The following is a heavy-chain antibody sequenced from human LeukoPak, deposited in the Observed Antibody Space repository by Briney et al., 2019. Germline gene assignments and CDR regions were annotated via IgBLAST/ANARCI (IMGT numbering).Heavy chain of an antibody. CDR1: GNSISTNNYY. D-gene: IGHD3-10*01. V-gene: IGHV4-39*01. J-gene: IGHJ4*02. CDR3: ARGPSYYGSGSYKDY. Sequence: SETLSLTCTVSGNSISTNNYYWGWVRQPPGKGLEWIGSIYYSGSTYYNLSLKNRVTMSVDTSRNQFSLRLSSVTAADTAVYYCARGPSYYGSGSYKDYWGQGTLVTVSS. CDR2: IYYSGST.